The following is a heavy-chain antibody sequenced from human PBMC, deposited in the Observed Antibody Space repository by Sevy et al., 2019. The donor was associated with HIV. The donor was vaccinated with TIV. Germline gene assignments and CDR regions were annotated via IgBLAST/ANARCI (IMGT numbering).Heavy chain of an antibody. CDR3: ANAYSGRYSHSYLYALDV. D-gene: IGHD1-26*01. V-gene: IGHV3-30*18. Sequence: GGSLRLSCIGSGFSFSYYGIHWVRQAPGKGLDWIALISHDGINEYYADSVKGRFTLSRDNSKNTVYLEMNSLRNEDTAIYFCANAYSGRYSHSYLYALDVWGQGTTVTVSS. CDR2: ISHDGINE. J-gene: IGHJ6*02. CDR1: GFSFSYYG.